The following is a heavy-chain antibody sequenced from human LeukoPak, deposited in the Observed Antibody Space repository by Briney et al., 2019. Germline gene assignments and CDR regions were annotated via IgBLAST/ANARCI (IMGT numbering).Heavy chain of an antibody. CDR2: IIPIFGTA. J-gene: IGHJ5*02. Sequence: GASVKVSCKASGGTFSSYAISWVRQAPGQGLESMGGIIPIFGTANYAQKFQGRVTITTDESTSTAYMELSSLRSEDTAVYYCAGSLIVVVPADPQAWFDPWGQGTLVTVSS. V-gene: IGHV1-69*05. CDR1: GGTFSSYA. CDR3: AGSLIVVVPADPQAWFDP. D-gene: IGHD2-2*01.